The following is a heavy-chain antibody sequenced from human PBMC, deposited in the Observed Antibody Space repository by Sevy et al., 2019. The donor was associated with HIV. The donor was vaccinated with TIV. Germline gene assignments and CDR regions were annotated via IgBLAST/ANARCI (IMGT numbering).Heavy chain of an antibody. J-gene: IGHJ5*02. CDR3: ARPSPRIAAAASAWYDN. V-gene: IGHV3-23*01. CDR2: INGRGGST. D-gene: IGHD6-13*01. Sequence: GGSLRLSCVVSGYSFSSYAISWVRQAPGKGLEWVSTINGRGGSTYYADSVKGRFTISRDNPKNTRFLQMINLRVDDTAIYYCARPSPRIAAAASAWYDNWGQGTLVTVSS. CDR1: GYSFSSYA.